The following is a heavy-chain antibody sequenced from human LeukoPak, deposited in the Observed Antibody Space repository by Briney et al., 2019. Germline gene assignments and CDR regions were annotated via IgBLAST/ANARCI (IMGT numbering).Heavy chain of an antibody. CDR1: GFTFSSYS. CDR3: ARDGAAAIIVHSRRGNWFDP. D-gene: IGHD6-13*01. J-gene: IGHJ5*02. V-gene: IGHV3-48*04. Sequence: GGSLRLSCAASGFTFSSYSMNWVRQAPGKGLEWVSYISSSSSTIYYADSVKGRFTISRDNAKNTLYLQMNSLRAEDTAVYYCARDGAAAIIVHSRRGNWFDPWGQGTLVTVSS. CDR2: ISSSSSTI.